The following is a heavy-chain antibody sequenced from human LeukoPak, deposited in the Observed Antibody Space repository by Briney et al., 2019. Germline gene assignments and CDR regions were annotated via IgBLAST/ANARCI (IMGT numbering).Heavy chain of an antibody. J-gene: IGHJ6*02. CDR3: AREDYRNYKYGMDV. CDR1: GGSISSYY. CDR2: IYTSGST. D-gene: IGHD3-16*02. Sequence: SETLSLTCTVSGGSISSYYWSWIRQPAGRGLEWIGRIYTSGSTNYNPSLKSRVTMSVDTSKNQFSLKLSSVTAADTAVYYCAREDYRNYKYGMDVWGQGTTVTVSS. V-gene: IGHV4-4*07.